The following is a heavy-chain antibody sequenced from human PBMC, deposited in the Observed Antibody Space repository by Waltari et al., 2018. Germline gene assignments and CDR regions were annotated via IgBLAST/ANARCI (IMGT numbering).Heavy chain of an antibody. Sequence: EVQLVESGGGLVQPGGSLRLSCAASGFTFNNYWMNWVRQAPGKGLELVANVKQEGREEYYVDSVKGRFTISRDNAKNSLYLQMNSLRVEDTAVYYCARGGSLSYYDSDGLGSWGQGTLVTVSS. CDR1: GFTFNNYW. CDR3: ARGGSLSYYDSDGLGS. V-gene: IGHV3-7*01. CDR2: VKQEGREE. J-gene: IGHJ4*02. D-gene: IGHD3-22*01.